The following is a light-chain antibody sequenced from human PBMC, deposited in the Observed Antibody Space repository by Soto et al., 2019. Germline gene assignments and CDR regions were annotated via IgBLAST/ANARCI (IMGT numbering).Light chain of an antibody. CDR3: QSYDTSLSARYV. CDR2: ANN. Sequence: QSVLTQPPSVSGAPGQRVTISCTGSSSNIGAGFDVHWYQQLPGIAPKLLIYANNNRPSGVPDRFSGSKSGTSASLAITGLQAEDEADYYCQSYDTSLSARYVFGTGTKVTVL. V-gene: IGLV1-40*01. CDR1: SSNIGAGFD. J-gene: IGLJ1*01.